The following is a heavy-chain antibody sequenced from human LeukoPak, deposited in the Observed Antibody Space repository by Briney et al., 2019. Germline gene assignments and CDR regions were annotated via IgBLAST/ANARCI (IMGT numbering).Heavy chain of an antibody. V-gene: IGHV3-23*01. Sequence: GRSLRLSCAASGFTFGMGWVRQAPGKGLEWVSSISDNGGNTYYADSAKGRFTISRDNSKNTLYLQMNSLRAGDTAVYYCARWGSSGYYDYWGQGTLVTVSS. D-gene: IGHD3-22*01. J-gene: IGHJ4*02. CDR2: ISDNGGNT. CDR3: ARWGSSGYYDY. CDR1: GFTFG.